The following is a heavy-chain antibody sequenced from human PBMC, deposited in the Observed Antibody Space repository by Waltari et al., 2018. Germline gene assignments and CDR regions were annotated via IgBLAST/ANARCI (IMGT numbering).Heavy chain of an antibody. D-gene: IGHD2-15*01. J-gene: IGHJ3*02. V-gene: IGHV4-39*01. CDR3: ARRGVVVVAATEAGLIDAFDI. CDR1: GGSISSSSYY. Sequence: QLQLQESGPGLVKPSETLSLTCTVSGGSISSSSYYWGWIRQPPGKGLGWIGSIYYSGSTYYNPSLKSRVTISVDTSKNQFSLKLSSVTAADTAVYYCARRGVVVVAATEAGLIDAFDIWGQGTMVTVSS. CDR2: IYYSGST.